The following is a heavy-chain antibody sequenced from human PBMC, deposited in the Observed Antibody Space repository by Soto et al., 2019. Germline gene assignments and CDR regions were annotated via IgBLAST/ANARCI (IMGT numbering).Heavy chain of an antibody. CDR2: ISYDGSNK. Sequence: PGGSLRLSCAASGFTFSSYGMHWVRQAPGKGLEWVAVISYDGSNKYYADSVKGRFTISRDNSKNTLYLQMNSLRAEDTAVYYCATGGYSGYDSHFDYWGQGTLVTVSS. J-gene: IGHJ4*02. D-gene: IGHD5-12*01. CDR1: GFTFSSYG. CDR3: ATGGYSGYDSHFDY. V-gene: IGHV3-30*03.